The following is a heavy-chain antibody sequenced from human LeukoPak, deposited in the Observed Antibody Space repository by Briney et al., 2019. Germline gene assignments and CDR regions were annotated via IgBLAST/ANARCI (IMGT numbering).Heavy chain of an antibody. D-gene: IGHD6-19*01. CDR1: GFTFTSYS. V-gene: IGHV3-21*01. Sequence: GGSLRLSCAASGFTFTSYSMNWVRQAPGKGLEWVSSISSSGDFKYYADSLKGQFTISRDNAKNSLYLQMNSLRAEDTAVYYCARAGAVAAPGYFDYWGQGTLVTVSS. J-gene: IGHJ4*02. CDR2: ISSSGDFK. CDR3: ARAGAVAAPGYFDY.